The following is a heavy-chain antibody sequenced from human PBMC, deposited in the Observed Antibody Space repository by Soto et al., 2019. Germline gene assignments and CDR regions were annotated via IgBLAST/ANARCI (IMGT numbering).Heavy chain of an antibody. CDR1: GGYFRGYY. J-gene: IGHJ4*02. CDR2: INHSGST. V-gene: IGHV4-34*01. CDR3: ARXTTYSSSWYRCNFDY. D-gene: IGHD6-13*01. Sequence: SETLSLSCAVYGGYFRGYYWSWIRQPPGKGLEWIGEINHSGSTNYNPSLKSRVTISVDTSKNQFSLKLSSVTAADTAVYYCARXTTYSSSWYRCNFDYWGQGTLVTVSP.